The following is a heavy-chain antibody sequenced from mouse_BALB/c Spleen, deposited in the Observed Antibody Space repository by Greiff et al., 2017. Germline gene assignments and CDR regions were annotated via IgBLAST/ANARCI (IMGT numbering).Heavy chain of an antibody. CDR2: ISSGGST. Sequence: EVMLVESGGGLVKPGGSLKLSCAATGFTFSSYAMSWVRQTPEKRLEWVASISSGGSTYYPDSVKGRFTISRDNARNILYLQMSSLRSEDTAMYYCARALRSYAMEYWGQGDSVTVSS. CDR1: GFTFSSYA. CDR3: ARALRSYAMEY. D-gene: IGHD1-1*01. V-gene: IGHV5-6-5*01. J-gene: IGHJ4*01.